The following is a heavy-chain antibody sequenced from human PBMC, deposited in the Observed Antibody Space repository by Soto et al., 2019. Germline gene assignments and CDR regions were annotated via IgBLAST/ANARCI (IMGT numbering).Heavy chain of an antibody. V-gene: IGHV3-23*01. J-gene: IGHJ3*02. CDR1: GFTFSSYA. CDR3: AKPQVQSPATIVVVTDAFDI. Sequence: LRLSCAASGFTFSSYAMSWVRQAPGKGLEWVSAISGSGGSTYYADSVKGRFTISRDNSKNTLYLQMNSLRAEDTAVYYCAKPQVQSPATIVVVTDAFDIWGQGTMVTVSS. D-gene: IGHD3-22*01. CDR2: ISGSGGST.